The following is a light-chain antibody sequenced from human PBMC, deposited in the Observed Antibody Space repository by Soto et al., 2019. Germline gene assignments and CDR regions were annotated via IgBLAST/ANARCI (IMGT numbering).Light chain of an antibody. CDR3: QQYDSLPIT. CDR1: QSVSSY. Sequence: IGLSQSPATLSLSPGERATLSCRASQSVSSYLAWYQQKPGQAPRLLIYDASNRATGIPARFSGSGSGTDFTLTINSLEPEDFATYFCQQYDSLPITFGQRTRPEI. CDR2: DAS. V-gene: IGKV3-11*01. J-gene: IGKJ5*01.